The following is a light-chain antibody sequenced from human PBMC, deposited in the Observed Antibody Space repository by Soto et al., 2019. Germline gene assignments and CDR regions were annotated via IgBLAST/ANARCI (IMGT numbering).Light chain of an antibody. CDR2: EAS. J-gene: IGKJ5*01. CDR1: QSVSSY. CDR3: EPRSEWAWT. Sequence: ENVLTLPPRTSSLSPCGRATVSCRAIQSVSSYLAGYQQKIGQAPRLLMYEASNRATGIPARFSGGGSGTDFHLTLRCLEPEDFAVYYCEPRSEWAWTFGEGTGLDIK. V-gene: IGKV3-11*01.